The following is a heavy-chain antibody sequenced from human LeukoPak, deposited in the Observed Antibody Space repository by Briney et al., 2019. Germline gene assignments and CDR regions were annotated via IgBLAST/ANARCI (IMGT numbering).Heavy chain of an antibody. Sequence: SVKVSCKASGGTFSSYAISWVRQAPGQGLEWMGGIIPIFGTANYAQRFQGRVTITADESTSTAYMELSSLRSEDTAVYYCASHQRGYDSSGYLDYWGQGTLVTVSS. CDR3: ASHQRGYDSSGYLDY. J-gene: IGHJ4*02. CDR1: GGTFSSYA. CDR2: IIPIFGTA. D-gene: IGHD3-22*01. V-gene: IGHV1-69*13.